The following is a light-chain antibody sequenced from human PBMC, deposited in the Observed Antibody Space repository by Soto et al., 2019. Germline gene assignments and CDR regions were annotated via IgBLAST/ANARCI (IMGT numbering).Light chain of an antibody. J-gene: IGLJ1*01. CDR3: GSYTNTSTYV. CDR2: DVS. CDR1: SSDVGSYNY. Sequence: QSALTQPASVSGSPGQSITISCTGTSSDVGSYNYVSWYQQHPGKAPKLMVYDVSNRPSGVSNRFSGSKSGNTASLTISGLQAEDEAYYYCGSYTNTSTYVFGPGTKVTVL. V-gene: IGLV2-14*01.